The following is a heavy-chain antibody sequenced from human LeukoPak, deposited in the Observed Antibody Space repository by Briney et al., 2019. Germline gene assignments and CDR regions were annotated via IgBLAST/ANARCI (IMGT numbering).Heavy chain of an antibody. Sequence: PSGTLSLTCTVAGGSISSSSYYWGWIRQPPGKGLEWIGSIYYSGSTYYNPSLKSRVTISVDTSKNQFSLKLSSVTAADTAVYYCARSAAEGNFDYWGEGTLVTVSS. V-gene: IGHV4-39*01. CDR1: GGSISSSSYY. CDR3: ARSAAEGNFDY. J-gene: IGHJ4*02. CDR2: IYYSGST. D-gene: IGHD3-10*01.